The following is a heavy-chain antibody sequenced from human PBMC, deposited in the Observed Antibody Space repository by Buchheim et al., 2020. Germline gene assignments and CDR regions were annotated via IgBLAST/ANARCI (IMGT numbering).Heavy chain of an antibody. J-gene: IGHJ5*02. Sequence: QVQLVQSGAEVKKPGTSVKVSCKASGYTFTSYYMHWVRQAPGQGLEWMGIINPSGGSTSYAQKFQGRVTMTRDTSTSTVYMELSSLRSEDTAVYYCARVVSYYYGSGMGNPNWFDPWGQGTL. CDR2: INPSGGST. CDR3: ARVVSYYYGSGMGNPNWFDP. V-gene: IGHV1-46*03. D-gene: IGHD3-10*01. CDR1: GYTFTSYY.